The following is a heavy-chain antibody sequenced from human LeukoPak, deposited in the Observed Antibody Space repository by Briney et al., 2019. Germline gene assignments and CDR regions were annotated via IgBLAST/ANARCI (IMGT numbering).Heavy chain of an antibody. CDR1: GGSISTYY. V-gene: IGHV4-59*01. Sequence: SETLSLTCTVPGGSISTYYWSWIRQPPGKGREWIGYIYYSGSTSYNPSLKSRVTISADTSKNQFSLKLRSVTAADTAVYYCASFPGTSRFEYWGQGPLVSVSS. D-gene: IGHD1-26*01. J-gene: IGHJ4*02. CDR3: ASFPGTSRFEY. CDR2: IYYSGST.